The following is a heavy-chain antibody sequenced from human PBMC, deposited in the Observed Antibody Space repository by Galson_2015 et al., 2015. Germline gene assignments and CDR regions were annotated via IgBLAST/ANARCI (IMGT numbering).Heavy chain of an antibody. V-gene: IGHV3-21*01. CDR1: SYS. D-gene: IGHD2-2*01. J-gene: IGHJ4*02. Sequence: SYSMNWVRQAPGKGLEWVSSISSSSSYIYYADSVKGRFTISRDNAKNSLYLQMNSLRAEDTAVYYCARDQGYCSSTSCYGAFDYWGQGTLVTVSS. CDR3: ARDQGYCSSTSCYGAFDY. CDR2: ISSSSSYI.